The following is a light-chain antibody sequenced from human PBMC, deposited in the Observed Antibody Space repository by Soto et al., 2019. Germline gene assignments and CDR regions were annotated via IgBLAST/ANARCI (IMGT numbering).Light chain of an antibody. CDR3: QQRINSPFT. V-gene: IGKV3-11*01. CDR1: ETISKS. J-gene: IGKJ3*01. CDR2: DVS. Sequence: EIVLTQSPATLSLSPGERATLSCRASETISKSLAWYQQRRGQPPRLLMYDVSSRASDLPARFSGSGSGTDFTLTISSLEPEDFAIYYCQQRINSPFTFGPGTKVDF.